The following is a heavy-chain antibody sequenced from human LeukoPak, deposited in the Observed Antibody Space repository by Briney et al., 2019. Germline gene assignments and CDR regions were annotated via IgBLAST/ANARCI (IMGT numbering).Heavy chain of an antibody. CDR1: GFSFSTYS. Sequence: GGSLRLSCAGPGFSFSTYSMNWVRQAPGKGLEWVSGITGSGANTYYADSVKGRFTISRDNSKNTLYLRINSLRAEDTAVYYCYYYDSSGFYPQTNIDYWGQGTLVTVSS. CDR3: YYYDSSGFYPQTNIDY. J-gene: IGHJ4*02. D-gene: IGHD3-22*01. CDR2: ITGSGANT. V-gene: IGHV3-23*01.